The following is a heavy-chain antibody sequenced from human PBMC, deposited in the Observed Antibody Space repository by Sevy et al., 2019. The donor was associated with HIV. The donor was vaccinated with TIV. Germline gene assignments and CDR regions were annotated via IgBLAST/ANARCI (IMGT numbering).Heavy chain of an antibody. CDR1: GFTFSSYA. CDR3: ANNNSGYYYDY. J-gene: IGHJ4*02. D-gene: IGHD3-22*01. CDR2: ISSSGAGT. Sequence: GGSLRLSCAASGFTFSSYAMSWVRQAPGKGLEWVSGISSSGAGTYYADSVKGRFTISRDNSKNTLYLQMNSLRAEDTAVCYCANNNSGYYYDYWGQGTLVTVSS. V-gene: IGHV3-23*01.